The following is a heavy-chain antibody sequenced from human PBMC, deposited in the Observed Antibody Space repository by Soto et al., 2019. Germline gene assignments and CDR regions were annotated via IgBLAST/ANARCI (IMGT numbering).Heavy chain of an antibody. J-gene: IGHJ4*02. D-gene: IGHD6-13*01. CDR1: GFTFSSYA. Sequence: EVQLLESGGGLVQPGGSLRLSCAASGFTFSSYAMSWVRQAPGKGLEWVSAISGSGGSTYYADSVKGRFTISRDNSKNTLYLQMNSVRAEDTAVYYCAKVMGRGSSWVRLSFNFDYWGQGTLVTVSS. CDR3: AKVMGRGSSWVRLSFNFDY. V-gene: IGHV3-23*01. CDR2: ISGSGGST.